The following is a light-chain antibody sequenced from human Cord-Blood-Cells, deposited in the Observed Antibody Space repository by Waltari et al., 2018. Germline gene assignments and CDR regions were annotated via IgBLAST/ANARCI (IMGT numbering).Light chain of an antibody. J-gene: IGKJ2*01. CDR1: QSVSSN. Sequence: EIVMTQSPATLSVSPGERATLSCRASQSVSSNLAWYQQKPGQAPRLLIHGASTRATGIPARFSGSGYGTEFTLTISSLQSEDFAVYYCQQDNNWPPYTFGQGTKLVIK. CDR2: GAS. CDR3: QQDNNWPPYT. V-gene: IGKV3-15*01.